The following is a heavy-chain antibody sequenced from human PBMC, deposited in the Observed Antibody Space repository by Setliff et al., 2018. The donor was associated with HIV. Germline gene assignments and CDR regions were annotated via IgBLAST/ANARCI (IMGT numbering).Heavy chain of an antibody. CDR3: AREAGSSGRAGYFDY. J-gene: IGHJ4*02. Sequence: PGGSLRLSCAASGLIVSSNYMNWVRQAPGKGLEWVAVISFDGTGETYADSLEGRISISRDNSKNTLYLQMNSLRVEDTAVYYCAREAGSSGRAGYFDYWGQGTLVTVSS. CDR2: ISFDGTGE. V-gene: IGHV3-30*03. CDR1: GLIVSSNY. D-gene: IGHD6-19*01.